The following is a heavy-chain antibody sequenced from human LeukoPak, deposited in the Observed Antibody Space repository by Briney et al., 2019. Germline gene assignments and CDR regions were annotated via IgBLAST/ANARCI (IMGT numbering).Heavy chain of an antibody. CDR3: ARDSDTFSSAWYRYFDY. V-gene: IGHV4-4*07. CDR2: IHPSGST. D-gene: IGHD6-19*01. CDR1: GGSVSSYY. Sequence: SETLSLTCTVSGGSVSSYYWSWLRQPAGKGLEWIGRIHPSGSTNYNPSLKSRVTMSVDTSKSQFSLKLSSVTAADMALYYCARDSDTFSSAWYRYFDYWGQGTLVTVSS. J-gene: IGHJ4*02.